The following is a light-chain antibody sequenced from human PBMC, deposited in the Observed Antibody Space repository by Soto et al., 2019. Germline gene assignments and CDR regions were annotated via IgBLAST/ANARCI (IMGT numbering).Light chain of an antibody. CDR2: KAS. CDR1: QTISSW. V-gene: IGKV1-5*03. J-gene: IGKJ5*01. CDR3: QQSDSTPIT. Sequence: DILMTQSPSTLSASVGDTVAITCRASQTISSWVAWYQQKPGRAPKLLIYKASSLESGVPSRFSGSGSGTEFTLTISGLQPDDFASYYCQQSDSTPITFGQGTRLEIK.